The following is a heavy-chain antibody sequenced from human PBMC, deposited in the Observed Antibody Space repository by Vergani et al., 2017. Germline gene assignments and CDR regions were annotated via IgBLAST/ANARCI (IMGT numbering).Heavy chain of an antibody. Sequence: QVQLVESGGGVVQPGRSLRLSCAASGFTFSSYAMHWVRQAPGKGLEWVAVISYDGSNKYYADSLKGRFTISRDNSKNTLYLQMNSLRAEDTAVYYCARDPEMAAAGTVLFDYWGQGTLVTVSS. CDR2: ISYDGSNK. CDR1: GFTFSSYA. D-gene: IGHD6-13*01. V-gene: IGHV3-30-3*01. J-gene: IGHJ4*02. CDR3: ARDPEMAAAGTVLFDY.